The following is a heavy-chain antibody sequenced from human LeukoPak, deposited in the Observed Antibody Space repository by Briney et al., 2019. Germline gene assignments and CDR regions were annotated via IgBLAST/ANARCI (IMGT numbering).Heavy chain of an antibody. CDR1: ASTFSTYA. V-gene: IGHV1-3*03. CDR2: ISTGNGNT. J-gene: IGHJ4*02. CDR3: ARENYYRIGRFDRAYLDD. D-gene: IGHD3-10*01. Sequence: ASVKVSCKASASTFSTYAIHWVRQAPGQGLEWMGWISTGNGNTRYSKAFQDRVTISRDASASTVYMELRGLRSEDMAVYYCARENYYRIGRFDRAYLDDWGQGTLVTVSS.